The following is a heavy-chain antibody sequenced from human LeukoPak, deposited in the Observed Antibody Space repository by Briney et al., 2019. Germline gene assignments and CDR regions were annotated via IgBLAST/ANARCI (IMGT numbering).Heavy chain of an antibody. CDR3: ARARFRIAAAGFYGWFDH. Sequence: PGGSLRLSCAASGFTFSSYAMHWVRQAPGKGLEWVAVISYDGSNKYYADSVKGRFTISRDNSKNTLYLQMNSLRAEDTAVYYCARARFRIAAAGFYGWFDHWGQGTLVTVSS. J-gene: IGHJ5*02. V-gene: IGHV3-30-3*01. CDR1: GFTFSSYA. CDR2: ISYDGSNK. D-gene: IGHD6-13*01.